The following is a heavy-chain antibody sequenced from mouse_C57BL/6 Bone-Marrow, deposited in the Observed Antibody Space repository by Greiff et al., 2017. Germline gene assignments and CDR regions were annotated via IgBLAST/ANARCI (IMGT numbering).Heavy chain of an antibody. V-gene: IGHV1-81*01. CDR2: IYPRSGNT. J-gene: IGHJ1*03. Sequence: QVQLKESGAELARPGASVKLSCKASGYTFTSYGISWVKQRTGQGLEWIGEIYPRSGNTYYNEKFKGKATLTADKSSSTAYMELRSLTSEDSAVYFCARNTLWYFDVWGTGTTVTVSS. CDR3: ARNTLWYFDV. CDR1: GYTFTSYG.